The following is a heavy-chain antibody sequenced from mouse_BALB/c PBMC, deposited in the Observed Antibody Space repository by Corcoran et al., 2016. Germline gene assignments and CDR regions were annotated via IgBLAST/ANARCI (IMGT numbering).Heavy chain of an antibody. J-gene: IGHJ1*01. V-gene: IGHV1-66*01. CDR3: ARWDYGNSHWYFDV. CDR2: IFPGSGNT. Sequence: QVQLQQSGPELVKPGASVKISCKASGYSFTSYYIHWVKQRPGQGLEWIGWIFPGSGNTKYNEKFKGKATLTADTSSSTAYMQLSSLTSEDSAVYFCARWDYGNSHWYFDVWGAGTTVTVSS. CDR1: GYSFTSYY. D-gene: IGHD2-1*01.